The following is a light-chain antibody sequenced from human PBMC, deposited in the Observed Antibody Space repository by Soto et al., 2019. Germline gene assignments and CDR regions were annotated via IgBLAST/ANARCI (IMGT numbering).Light chain of an antibody. CDR1: SSDVGSYNL. J-gene: IGLJ1*01. CDR3: CSHAGSSTYV. CDR2: EVS. V-gene: IGLV2-23*02. Sequence: QSVLTQPASVSGSPGQSITISCTGTSSDVGSYNLVSWYQQHPGKAPKLMIYEVSKRPSGVSNRFSGSKSGNTASLTISGLQAEDEADYYCCSHAGSSTYVFGTGTKVTV.